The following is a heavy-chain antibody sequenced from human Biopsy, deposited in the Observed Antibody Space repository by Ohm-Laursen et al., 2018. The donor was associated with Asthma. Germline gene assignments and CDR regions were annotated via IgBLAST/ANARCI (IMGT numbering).Heavy chain of an antibody. CDR1: GFTFSSYS. CDR3: ARDVMEWYLPAFDF. CDR2: GGSYYDGGLK. D-gene: IGHD3-3*01. V-gene: IGHV3-30*03. J-gene: IGHJ4*02. Sequence: SLRLSCAASGFTFSSYSMNWVRQAPGKGLEWVAVGGSYYDGGLKYYADSVNGRFTVSRDDSKNTLYLQMNSLRPDDTAVYYCARDVMEWYLPAFDFWGQGTLVTVSS.